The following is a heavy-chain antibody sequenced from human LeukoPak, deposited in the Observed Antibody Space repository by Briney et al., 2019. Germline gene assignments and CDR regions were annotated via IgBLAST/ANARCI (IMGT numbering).Heavy chain of an antibody. D-gene: IGHD6-19*01. Sequence: GGSLRLSRAASGFTFSNAWMNWVRQAPGKGLEWVGRIKSKTDDGTTDYAAPVKGRFTISRDDSKNTLYLQMNSLKTEDTAVYYCTTPLVAGTNYWGQGTLVTVSS. CDR2: IKSKTDDGTT. CDR1: GFTFSNAW. J-gene: IGHJ4*02. CDR3: TTPLVAGTNY. V-gene: IGHV3-15*07.